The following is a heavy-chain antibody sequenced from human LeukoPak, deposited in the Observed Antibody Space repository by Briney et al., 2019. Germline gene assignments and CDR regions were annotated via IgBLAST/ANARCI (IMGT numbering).Heavy chain of an antibody. CDR1: GFTFSSYA. CDR2: ISSSSSYI. D-gene: IGHD2-15*01. CDR3: ARDLACSGGSCYPFDY. V-gene: IGHV3-21*01. J-gene: IGHJ4*02. Sequence: GGSLRLSCAASGFTFSSYAMSWVRQAPGKGLEWVSSISSSSSYIYYADSVKGRFTISRDNAKNSLYLQMNSLRAEDTAVYYCARDLACSGGSCYPFDYWGQGTLVTVSS.